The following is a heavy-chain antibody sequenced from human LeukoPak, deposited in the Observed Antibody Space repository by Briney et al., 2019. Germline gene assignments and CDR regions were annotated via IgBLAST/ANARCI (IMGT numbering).Heavy chain of an antibody. CDR2: ISSSDTTI. Sequence: GGSLRLSCAASGFTFSSYEMNWVRQAPGKGLEWVSYISSSDTTIYCADSVKGRFTISRDNAKNSLYLQMNSLRAEDTAVYYCGKVIAAAGTGYYYGMDVWGQGTTVTVSS. CDR3: GKVIAAAGTGYYYGMDV. D-gene: IGHD6-13*01. J-gene: IGHJ6*02. V-gene: IGHV3-48*03. CDR1: GFTFSSYE.